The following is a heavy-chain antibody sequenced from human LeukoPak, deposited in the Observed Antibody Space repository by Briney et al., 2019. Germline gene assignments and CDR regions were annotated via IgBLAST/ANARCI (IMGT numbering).Heavy chain of an antibody. V-gene: IGHV1-2*02. J-gene: IGHJ4*02. CDR1: GFTFIGYY. Sequence: GASVKVSCKASGFTFIGYYMHWVRQAPGQGLEWMGWINLNTGDTDYAPKFQGRVTMTRGTSITTAYMELSRLRYDDTAVYYCARDRPALDYWGRATLVTVSS. CDR2: INLNTGDT. CDR3: ARDRPALDY.